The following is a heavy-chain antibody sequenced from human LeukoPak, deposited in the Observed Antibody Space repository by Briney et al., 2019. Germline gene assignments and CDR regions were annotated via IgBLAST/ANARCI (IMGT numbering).Heavy chain of an antibody. V-gene: IGHV3-23*01. Sequence: GGSLRLSCAASGFTFSSYGMSWVRQAPGKGLEWVSAISGSGGSTCYADSVKGRFTISRDNSKNTLYLQMNSLRAEDTAVYYCAKTLSPTYYDILTGYYCDYWGQGTLVTVSS. CDR2: ISGSGGST. CDR1: GFTFSSYG. D-gene: IGHD3-9*01. J-gene: IGHJ4*02. CDR3: AKTLSPTYYDILTGYYCDY.